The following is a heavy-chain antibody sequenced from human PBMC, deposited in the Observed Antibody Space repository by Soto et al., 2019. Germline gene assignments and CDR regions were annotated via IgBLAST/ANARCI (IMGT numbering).Heavy chain of an antibody. J-gene: IGHJ6*02. V-gene: IGHV1-18*01. D-gene: IGHD3-16*02. CDR2: ISAYNGNP. Sequence: QVQLVQSGAEVKKPGASVKVSCKASGYTFTSYGISWVRQAPGQGLEWMGWISAYNGNPNYAQKLQGRVTMTTDTSTSTAYMELGSLRSADTAVYYCARDHSPDDYVWGSYRYRSVMDVWGQGTTVTVSS. CDR1: GYTFTSYG. CDR3: ARDHSPDDYVWGSYRYRSVMDV.